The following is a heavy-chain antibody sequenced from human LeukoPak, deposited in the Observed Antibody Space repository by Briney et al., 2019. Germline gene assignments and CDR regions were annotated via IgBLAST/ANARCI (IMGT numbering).Heavy chain of an antibody. CDR3: TRGDFWSAYLFDY. D-gene: IGHD3-3*01. Sequence: SETLSLTCSVSRGSIYSSNYYWGWIRQPPGKGMEWIGSVHYSGTTFYNPSLKSRVTISVDTSKNQLSLKLSSVTAADTAIYYCTRGDFWSAYLFDYWGQGTLVTVSS. J-gene: IGHJ4*02. CDR2: VHYSGTT. CDR1: RGSIYSSNYY. V-gene: IGHV4-39*02.